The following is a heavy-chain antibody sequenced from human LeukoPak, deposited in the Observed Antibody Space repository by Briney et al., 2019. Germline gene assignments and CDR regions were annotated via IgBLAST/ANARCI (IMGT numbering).Heavy chain of an antibody. V-gene: IGHV4-30-4*01. Sequence: SQTLSLTCSVSGGSISSGDYFWTWIRQPPGKGLEYIGYIYYSGTTYYNPSLKSRITMSVDMSANQFSLRLTSVSAADTAVYYCARHVLYYYDSSGPPGEFDYWGQGTLVTVSS. CDR1: GGSISSGDYF. CDR3: ARHVLYYYDSSGPPGEFDY. D-gene: IGHD3-22*01. J-gene: IGHJ4*02. CDR2: IYYSGTT.